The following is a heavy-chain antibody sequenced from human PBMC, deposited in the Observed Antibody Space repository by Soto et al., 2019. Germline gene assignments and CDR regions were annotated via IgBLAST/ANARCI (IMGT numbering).Heavy chain of an antibody. V-gene: IGHV4-34*01. CDR2: ITHSGTT. J-gene: IGHJ4*02. CDR1: GGSVSGYF. D-gene: IGHD2-15*01. Sequence: SETLSLTCAVYGGSVSGYFWSWIRQPPGKGLEWIGEITHSGTTSYSPSLDSRATTSVDTSKNQFSLRLSSVPAADTSIYYCARIYCSDSYYSYFVYWDREALVAVSS. CDR3: ARIYCSDSYYSYFVY.